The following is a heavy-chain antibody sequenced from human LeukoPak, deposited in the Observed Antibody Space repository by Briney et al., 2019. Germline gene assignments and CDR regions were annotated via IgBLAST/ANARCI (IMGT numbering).Heavy chain of an antibody. CDR2: IHYSEST. J-gene: IGHJ5*02. CDR1: GGSVISDTYY. Sequence: PSETLSLTCTVSGGSVISDTYYWGWIRQPPGKGLEWIGSIHYSESTYYTPSLKTRITMSVDTSKNQFSLKLRSVTAADTAVYFCARHEKYNYFDPWGQGTLVTVSS. CDR3: ARHEKYNYFDP. V-gene: IGHV4-39*01.